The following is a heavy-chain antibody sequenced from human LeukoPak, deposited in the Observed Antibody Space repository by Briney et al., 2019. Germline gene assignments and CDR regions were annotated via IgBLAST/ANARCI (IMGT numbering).Heavy chain of an antibody. J-gene: IGHJ4*02. CDR2: IAASGST. D-gene: IGHD6-19*01. Sequence: PSETLSLTCSVSGGSVSNYYWSWIRQPAGKRLKWIGRIAASGSTNYHPSLKSRVTMSVDTSNNHVSLKVASVTAADTAVYYCARSVADTANFEYWGQGTLVTVSS. CDR3: ARSVADTANFEY. CDR1: GGSVSNYY. V-gene: IGHV4-4*07.